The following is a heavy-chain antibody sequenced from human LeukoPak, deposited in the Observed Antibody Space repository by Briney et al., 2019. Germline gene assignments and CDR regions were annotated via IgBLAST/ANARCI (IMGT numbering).Heavy chain of an antibody. V-gene: IGHV1-46*01. Sequence: ASVKVSCTSSGYTFTIYYMHWVRQGPGQGLEGMGIINTSGGSTRYAQKFQGRVTTTRDTSTSTVYMELSSLRSEDTAVYYCAREEVYCSGGSCPPRYEYFQHWGQGTLVTVSS. J-gene: IGHJ1*01. CDR2: INTSGGST. D-gene: IGHD2-15*01. CDR3: AREEVYCSGGSCPPRYEYFQH. CDR1: GYTFTIYY.